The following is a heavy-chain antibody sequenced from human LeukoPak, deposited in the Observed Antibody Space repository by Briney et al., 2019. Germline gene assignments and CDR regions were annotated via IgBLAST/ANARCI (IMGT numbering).Heavy chain of an antibody. Sequence: SETLSLTCNVSGGSIRGYYWSWIRQPPGKGLEWIGYIYSSGSTNYNPSLKSRVTMSVDTSKNQFSLKVSSVTAADTAVYYCARELPATLFFDYWGQGTLVIVSS. CDR2: IYSSGST. D-gene: IGHD1-26*01. V-gene: IGHV4-59*01. CDR3: ARELPATLFFDY. J-gene: IGHJ4*02. CDR1: GGSIRGYY.